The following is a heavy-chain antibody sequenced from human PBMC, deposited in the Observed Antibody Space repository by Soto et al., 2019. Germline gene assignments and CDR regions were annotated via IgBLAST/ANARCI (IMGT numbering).Heavy chain of an antibody. Sequence: SETLSLTCTVSGGSISSYYWSWIRQPPGKGLEWIGYIYYSGSTNYNPSLKSRVTIPVDTSKNQFSLKLSSVTAADTAVYYCARVVVPAASRAFDIWGQGTMVTVSS. CDR2: IYYSGST. J-gene: IGHJ3*02. CDR1: GGSISSYY. CDR3: ARVVVPAASRAFDI. V-gene: IGHV4-59*08. D-gene: IGHD2-2*01.